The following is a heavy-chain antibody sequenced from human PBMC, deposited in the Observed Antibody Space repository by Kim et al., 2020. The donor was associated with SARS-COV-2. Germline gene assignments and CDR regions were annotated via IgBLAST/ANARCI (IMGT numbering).Heavy chain of an antibody. CDR1: GFTFSSYD. CDR3: KGGWELLNLFDY. D-gene: IGHD1-26*01. CDR2: ISFDGGDE. V-gene: IGHV3-30*03. J-gene: IGHJ4*02. Sequence: GGSLRLSCAASGFTFSSYDMRWVRQAPGKGLEWVALISFDGGDEYYADSVKGRFTISRDNSKNTLYLQMNSLRPEDTAVYYCKGGWELLNLFDYWGRGTLVTVSS.